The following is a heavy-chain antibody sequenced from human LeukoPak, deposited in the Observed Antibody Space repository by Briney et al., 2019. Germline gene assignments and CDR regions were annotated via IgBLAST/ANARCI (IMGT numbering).Heavy chain of an antibody. CDR2: FDPEDGET. CDR3: ATQRGYCSSTSCSYFVGGDAFDI. CDR1: GYTLTELS. J-gene: IGHJ3*02. V-gene: IGHV1-24*01. Sequence: VASVTVSCKVSGYTLTELSMHWVRQAPGKGLEWMGGFDPEDGETIYAQKFQGRVTMTEDTSTDTAYMELSSLRSEDTAVYYCATQRGYCSSTSCSYFVGGDAFDIWGQGTMVTVSS. D-gene: IGHD2-2*01.